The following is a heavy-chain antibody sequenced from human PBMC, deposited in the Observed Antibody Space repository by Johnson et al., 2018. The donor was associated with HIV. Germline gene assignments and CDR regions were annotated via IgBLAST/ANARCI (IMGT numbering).Heavy chain of an antibody. J-gene: IGHJ3*02. Sequence: MLLVESGGGVVQPGGSLRLSCAASGFTFSNYAMSWVRQAPGKGLEWVSAISGSGGSTYYADSVKGRFTISRDNSKNTLYLQMNSLRAEDTAVYYCAKRNYGSGGNAFDIWGQGTMVTVSS. CDR3: AKRNYGSGGNAFDI. CDR1: GFTFSNYA. D-gene: IGHD3-10*01. V-gene: IGHV3-23*04. CDR2: ISGSGGST.